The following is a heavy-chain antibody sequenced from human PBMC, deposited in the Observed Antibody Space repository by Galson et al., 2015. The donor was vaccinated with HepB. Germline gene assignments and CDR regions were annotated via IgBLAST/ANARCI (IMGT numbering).Heavy chain of an antibody. V-gene: IGHV3-23*01. CDR1: GFTFNNYA. J-gene: IGHJ4*02. D-gene: IGHD6-19*01. Sequence: SLRLSCAASGFTFNNYAMNWVRQAPGKGLEWVSSISGIGGTTYYADSVKGRFTSSRDNSKNTLYLQMNSLRVDDTAVYYCARGIHSSGWIPFDYWGQGTPVTVSS. CDR3: ARGIHSSGWIPFDY. CDR2: ISGIGGTT.